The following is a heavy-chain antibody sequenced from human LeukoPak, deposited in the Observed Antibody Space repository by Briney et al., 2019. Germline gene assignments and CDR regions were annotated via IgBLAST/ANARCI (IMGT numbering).Heavy chain of an antibody. J-gene: IGHJ4*02. Sequence: SETLSLTCAVSGGSISSGGYSWSWIRQPPGKGLEWIGYIYHSGSTYYNPSLKSRVTISVDRSKNQFSLKLSSVTAADTAVYYCARGNSSYYDSSGYYQYYFDYWGQGTLVTVSS. D-gene: IGHD3-22*01. CDR2: IYHSGST. V-gene: IGHV4-30-2*01. CDR3: ARGNSSYYDSSGYYQYYFDY. CDR1: GGSISSGGYS.